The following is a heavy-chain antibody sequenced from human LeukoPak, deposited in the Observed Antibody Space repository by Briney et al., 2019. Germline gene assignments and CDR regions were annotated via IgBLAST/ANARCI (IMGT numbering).Heavy chain of an antibody. Sequence: GRSLRLSCAASGFTFSSYGLHWVRQAPGKGLEWVAVISYDGSKKYYTDSVKGRFTISRDNSKNTLYLQMNSLRAEDTAVYYCATDSGDQWLNNWFDPWGQGTLVTVSS. D-gene: IGHD6-19*01. J-gene: IGHJ5*02. V-gene: IGHV3-30*03. CDR1: GFTFSSYG. CDR3: ATDSGDQWLNNWFDP. CDR2: ISYDGSKK.